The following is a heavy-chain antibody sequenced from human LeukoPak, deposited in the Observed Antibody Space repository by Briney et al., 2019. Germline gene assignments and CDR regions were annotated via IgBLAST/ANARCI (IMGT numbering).Heavy chain of an antibody. J-gene: IGHJ4*02. CDR3: ARYSGSYYQIYYSDY. CDR1: GGSISSYY. Sequence: KPSETLSLTCTVSGGSISSYYWSWIRQPPGKGLEWIGYIYYSGSTNYNPSLKSRVTISVDTSKNQFSLKLSSVTAADTAVYYCARYSGSYYQIYYSDYWGQGTLVTVSS. CDR2: IYYSGST. V-gene: IGHV4-59*01. D-gene: IGHD1-26*01.